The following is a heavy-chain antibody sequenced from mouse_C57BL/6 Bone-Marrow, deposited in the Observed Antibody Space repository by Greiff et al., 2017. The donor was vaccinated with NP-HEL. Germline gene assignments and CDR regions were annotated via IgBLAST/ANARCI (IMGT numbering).Heavy chain of an antibody. Sequence: VQLQQSGAELVKPGASVKLSCKASGYAFSSYWMNWVKQRPGKGLEWIGRIYPGDGDTNYNGKFKGQATLTVDKSSSTAYMQLSSLTSEDTAVYDGARVPSDGGYVYVDDWGKGTTVTVSS. CDR1: GYAFSSYW. V-gene: IGHV1-82*01. CDR2: IYPGDGDT. CDR3: ARVPSDGGYVYVDD. J-gene: IGHJ2*01. D-gene: IGHD1-1*02.